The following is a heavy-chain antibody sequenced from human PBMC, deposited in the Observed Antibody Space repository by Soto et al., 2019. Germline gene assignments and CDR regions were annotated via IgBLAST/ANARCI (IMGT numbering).Heavy chain of an antibody. V-gene: IGHV4-59*01. CDR2: IYYSGST. D-gene: IGHD3-9*01. J-gene: IGHJ4*02. CDR1: GGSISSYY. Sequence: SETLSLTCTVSGGSISSYYWSWIRQPPGKGLEWIGYIYYSGSTNYNPSLKSRVTISVDTSKNQFSLKLSSVTAADTAVYYCARLTGLNDYWGQGTLVTVSS. CDR3: ARLTGLNDY.